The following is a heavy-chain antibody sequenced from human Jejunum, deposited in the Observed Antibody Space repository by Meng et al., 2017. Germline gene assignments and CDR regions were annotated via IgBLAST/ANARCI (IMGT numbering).Heavy chain of an antibody. CDR3: ARGSYGDSTDP. V-gene: IGHV4-34*01. J-gene: IGHJ5*02. Sequence: SETLSLTCAVYGTSLNKYDLSWSWIRQAPGKGLEWIGLIDHSGSTNYNPSLNSRVTISLDKSTNQFSLNLNSVTAADTAVYYCARGSYGDSTDPWGQGILVTVSS. CDR1: GTSLNKYD. CDR2: IDHSGST. D-gene: IGHD4-17*01.